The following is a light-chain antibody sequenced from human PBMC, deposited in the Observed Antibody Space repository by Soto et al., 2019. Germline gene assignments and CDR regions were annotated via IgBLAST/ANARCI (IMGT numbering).Light chain of an antibody. CDR2: EVT. Sequence: QSALTQPASVSGSPGQSITISCTGTSSDIGSYDYVSWYQQHPGKAPNLIIYEVTDRPSGVSNRFSGSKSGNTASLTISGLQAEDEADYHCSSFTSTSTRLFGSGTKV. J-gene: IGLJ1*01. V-gene: IGLV2-14*01. CDR1: SSDIGSYDY. CDR3: SSFTSTSTRL.